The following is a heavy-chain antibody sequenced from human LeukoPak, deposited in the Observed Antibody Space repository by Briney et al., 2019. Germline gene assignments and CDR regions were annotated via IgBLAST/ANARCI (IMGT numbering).Heavy chain of an antibody. CDR1: GYTFSSYA. CDR3: ARERAAALDY. J-gene: IGHJ4*02. V-gene: IGHV3-7*01. CDR2: IKQDGSEK. D-gene: IGHD6-13*01. Sequence: PGGFLRLSCAASGYTFSSYAVSWVRKAPGKGLEWVANIKQDGSEKYYVDSVKGRFTTSRDNAKNSLYLQMNSLRAEDTAVYYCARERAAALDYWGQGTLVTVSS.